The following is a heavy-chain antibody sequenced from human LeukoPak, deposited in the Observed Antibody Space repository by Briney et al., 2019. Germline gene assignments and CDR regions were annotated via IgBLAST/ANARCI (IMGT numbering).Heavy chain of an antibody. Sequence: ASVKVSCKASVYTFTGYHMHWVRQAPGQGLEWMGWINPNSGDTNYALKFQGRVTMTRDTSISTAYMELSRLRSDDTAVYYCARVAIEMASWFDPWGQGTLVTVSS. V-gene: IGHV1-2*02. CDR1: VYTFTGYH. J-gene: IGHJ5*02. CDR2: INPNSGDT. D-gene: IGHD5-24*01. CDR3: ARVAIEMASWFDP.